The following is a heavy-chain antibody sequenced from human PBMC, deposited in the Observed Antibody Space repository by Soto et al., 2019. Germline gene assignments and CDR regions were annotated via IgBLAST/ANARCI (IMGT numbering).Heavy chain of an antibody. CDR1: GFTFSGSA. CDR2: IRSKANSYAT. J-gene: IGHJ4*02. Sequence: EVQLVESGGGLVQPGGSLKLSCAASGFTFSGSAMHWVRQASGKGLEWVGRIRSKANSYATAYAASVKGRFTISRDDSKNTAYLQMNSLKTEDTAVYYCTRPGRSSGSNFDYWGQGTLVNVSS. CDR3: TRPGRSSGSNFDY. V-gene: IGHV3-73*01. D-gene: IGHD6-19*01.